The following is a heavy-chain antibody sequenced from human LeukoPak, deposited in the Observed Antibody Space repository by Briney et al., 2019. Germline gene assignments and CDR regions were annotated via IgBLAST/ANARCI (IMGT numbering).Heavy chain of an antibody. CDR2: ISSDGGSA. CDR1: VFTFSSYA. CDR3: ARRYCSSTSCSHFDY. V-gene: IGHV3-64*01. Sequence: PGGSLRLSCAASVFTFSSYAMHWVRQAPGKGLEYVSAISSDGGSAYYANSVKGRFTISRDNSKNTLYLQMGSLRAEDMAVYYCARRYCSSTSCSHFDYWGQGTLVTVSS. J-gene: IGHJ4*02. D-gene: IGHD2-2*01.